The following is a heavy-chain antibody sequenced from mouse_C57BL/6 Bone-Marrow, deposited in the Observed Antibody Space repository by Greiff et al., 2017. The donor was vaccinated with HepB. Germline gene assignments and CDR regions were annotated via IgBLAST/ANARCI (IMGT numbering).Heavy chain of an antibody. CDR3: ARSRDGYYDYAMDY. D-gene: IGHD2-3*01. CDR1: GYAFSSSW. Sequence: QVTLKESGPELVKPGASVKISCKASGYAFSSSWMNWVKQRPGKGLEWIGRIYPGDGDTNYNGKFKGKATLTADKSSSTAYMQLSSLTSEDSAVYFCARSRDGYYDYAMDYWCQGTSVTVSS. J-gene: IGHJ4*01. CDR2: IYPGDGDT. V-gene: IGHV1-82*01.